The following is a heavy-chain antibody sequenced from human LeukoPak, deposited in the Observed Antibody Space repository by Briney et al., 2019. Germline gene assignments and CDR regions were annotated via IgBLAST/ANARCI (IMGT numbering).Heavy chain of an antibody. Sequence: VASVKVSCKASGYTFTNYDINWVRQATGQGLEWMGWMNPISGNTGYAQKFQGRVTMTRDTSISTAYMELSRLRSDDTAVYYCARGQLGDDAFDIWGQGTMVTVSS. CDR2: MNPISGNT. D-gene: IGHD1-1*01. J-gene: IGHJ3*02. CDR1: GYTFTNYD. V-gene: IGHV1-8*01. CDR3: ARGQLGDDAFDI.